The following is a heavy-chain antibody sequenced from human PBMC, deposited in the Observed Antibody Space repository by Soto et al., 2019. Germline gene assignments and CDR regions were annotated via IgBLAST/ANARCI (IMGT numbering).Heavy chain of an antibody. Sequence: GGSLRLSCAASGFTFSSYAMSWVRQAPGKGLEWVSAISGSGGSTYYADSVKGRFTISRDNSKNTLYLQMNSLRAEDTGVYYCAKNPPELWSGYSYYFDYWGQGTLVTVSS. CDR2: ISGSGGST. V-gene: IGHV3-23*01. D-gene: IGHD3-3*01. J-gene: IGHJ4*02. CDR1: GFTFSSYA. CDR3: AKNPPELWSGYSYYFDY.